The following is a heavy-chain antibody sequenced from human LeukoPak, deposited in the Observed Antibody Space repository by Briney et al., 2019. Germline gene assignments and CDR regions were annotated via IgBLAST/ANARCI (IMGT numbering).Heavy chain of an antibody. CDR1: GLTFSSYT. CDR3: AKNPILLGKFDY. V-gene: IGHV3-23*01. CDR2: IIGSGVST. D-gene: IGHD7-27*01. J-gene: IGHJ4*02. Sequence: GGSLRLSCAVSGLTFSSYTMSWVRQAPGKGLEWVSGIIGSGVSTYYADAVKGRFTISRDNSKNTLYLQMNSLRADDTAVYYCAKNPILLGKFDYWGQGTLVTVSS.